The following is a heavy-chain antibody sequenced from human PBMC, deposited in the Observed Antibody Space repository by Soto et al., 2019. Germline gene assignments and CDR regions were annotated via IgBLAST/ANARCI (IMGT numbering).Heavy chain of an antibody. J-gene: IGHJ6*02. CDR1: GGSINSYY. D-gene: IGHD2-15*01. CDR3: ARDSRYCSGGSCYYYYGMDV. CDR2: IYTSGST. Sequence: PSGTLSLTCAFSGGSINSYYWSWIRKPAGKGLEWIGRIYTSGSTNYNPSLKSRVTMSVDTSKNQFSLKLSSVTAADTAVYYCARDSRYCSGGSCYYYYGMDVWGQGTTVTVSS. V-gene: IGHV4-4*07.